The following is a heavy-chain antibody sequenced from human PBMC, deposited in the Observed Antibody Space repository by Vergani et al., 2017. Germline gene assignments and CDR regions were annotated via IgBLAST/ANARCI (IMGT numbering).Heavy chain of an antibody. V-gene: IGHV3-48*01. D-gene: IGHD6-13*01. CDR3: AREMYSSSWYSEPPGMDV. Sequence: EVQLVESGGGLVQPGGSLRLSCAASGFTFSSYSMNWVRQAPGKGLEWVSYISSSSSTIYYADSVKGRFTISRDNAKNSLYLQMNSLRAEDTAVYYCAREMYSSSWYSEPPGMDVWGQGP. CDR2: ISSSSSTI. CDR1: GFTFSSYS. J-gene: IGHJ6*02.